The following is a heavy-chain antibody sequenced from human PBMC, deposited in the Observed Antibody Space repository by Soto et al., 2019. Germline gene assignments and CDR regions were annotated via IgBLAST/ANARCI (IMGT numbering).Heavy chain of an antibody. V-gene: IGHV1-46*02. CDR3: ARGPDDSGVPRWDY. CDR1: GYNFNQYY. J-gene: IGHJ4*02. CDR2: INLRGGTT. Sequence: QVQLVQSGAEVRKPGASVRLSCETSGYNFNQYYIHWVRQAPGQGLEWMGIINLRGGTTEYAHKFRGRVTVTGDTSTSTAYIELSSLRSEDTAVYFCARGPDDSGVPRWDYWGQGTLVTVSS. D-gene: IGHD4-4*01.